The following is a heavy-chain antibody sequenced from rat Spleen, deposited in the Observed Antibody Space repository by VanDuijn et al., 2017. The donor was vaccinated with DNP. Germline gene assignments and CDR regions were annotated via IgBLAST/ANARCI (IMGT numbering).Heavy chain of an antibody. CDR1: GYSITSGY. J-gene: IGHJ1*01. Sequence: EVQLQESGPGLVKPSQSLSLTCSVTGYSITSGYGWNWIRKFPGNKMEWMGYINYSGTTSYNPSLRSRISITRDTSKNQFFLQLNSVTTEDTATYYCARGLNYGGYIYSWYFDFWGPGTMVTVSS. CDR2: INYSGTT. CDR3: ARGLNYGGYIYSWYFDF. D-gene: IGHD1-11*01. V-gene: IGHV3-1*01.